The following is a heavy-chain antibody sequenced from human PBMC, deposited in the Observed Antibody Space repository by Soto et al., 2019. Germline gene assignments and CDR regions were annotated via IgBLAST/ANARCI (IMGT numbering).Heavy chain of an antibody. CDR2: ISGSGGGT. CDR3: ANPIFGVVIGPGMDV. J-gene: IGHJ6*02. V-gene: IGHV3-23*01. CDR1: GFTFSSYA. Sequence: HPGGSLRLSCAASGFTFSSYAMSWVRQAPGKGLEWVSAISGSGGGTYYADSVKGRFTISRDNSKNTLYLQMNSLRAEDTAVYYCANPIFGVVIGPGMDVWGQGTTVTVSS. D-gene: IGHD3-3*01.